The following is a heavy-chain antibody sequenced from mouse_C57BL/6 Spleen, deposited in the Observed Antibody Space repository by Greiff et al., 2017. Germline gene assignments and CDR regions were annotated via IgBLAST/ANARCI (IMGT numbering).Heavy chain of an antibody. CDR3: ARSGGGYSAWFAY. V-gene: IGHV1-72*01. Sequence: QVQLKQSGAELVKPGASVKLSCKASGYTFTSYWMHWVKQRPGRGLEWIGRIDPNSGGTKYNEKFKSKATLAVDAPSRPADVRLSGLTSEDSAVYYCARSGGGYSAWFAYWCQGTLVTVSA. CDR1: GYTFTSYW. D-gene: IGHD2-3*01. CDR2: IDPNSGGT. J-gene: IGHJ3*01.